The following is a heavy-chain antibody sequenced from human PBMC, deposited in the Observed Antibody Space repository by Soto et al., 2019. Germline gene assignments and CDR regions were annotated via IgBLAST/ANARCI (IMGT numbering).Heavy chain of an antibody. CDR1: GFTFSNYA. D-gene: IGHD6-19*01. CDR2: VSGSGGST. J-gene: IGHJ4*02. CDR3: AKASSAVAGRYYFDY. V-gene: IGHV3-23*01. Sequence: VQLLESGGDLVQPGGSLRLSCAASGFTFSNYAMTWVRQTPGKGLEWVSSVSGSGGSTYYADSVKGRFTISRDNSKNTQYLQMNSLRVEDTAVYYCAKASSAVAGRYYFDYWGQGTLVTVFS.